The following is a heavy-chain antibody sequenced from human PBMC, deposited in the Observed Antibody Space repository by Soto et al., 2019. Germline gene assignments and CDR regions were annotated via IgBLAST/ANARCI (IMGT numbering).Heavy chain of an antibody. Sequence: VQLVQSGAEVKMPGASVKVSCKASGDTFATYGISWVRQAPGKGLEWMGWISGSRGKTRYAQRFQGRIIMTADTSTSTAYMELRSLSSDDTAVYYCAREYCTSTSCYGVDYWGQGTLVTVSS. CDR3: AREYCTSTSCYGVDY. V-gene: IGHV1-18*01. CDR2: ISGSRGKT. J-gene: IGHJ4*02. D-gene: IGHD2-2*01. CDR1: GDTFATYG.